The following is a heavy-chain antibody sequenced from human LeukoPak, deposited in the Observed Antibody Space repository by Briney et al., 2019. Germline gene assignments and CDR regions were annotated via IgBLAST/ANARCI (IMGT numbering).Heavy chain of an antibody. CDR2: ISGSGGST. D-gene: IGHD2-15*01. Sequence: GGSLRLSCAASGFTFSSYAMSWVRQAPGKGLEWVSAISGSGGSTYYADSVKGRFTISRDNSKNTLYLQMNSRRAEDTAVYYCAKEYCSGGSCYSAPLDYWGQGTLVTVSS. J-gene: IGHJ4*02. CDR1: GFTFSSYA. V-gene: IGHV3-23*01. CDR3: AKEYCSGGSCYSAPLDY.